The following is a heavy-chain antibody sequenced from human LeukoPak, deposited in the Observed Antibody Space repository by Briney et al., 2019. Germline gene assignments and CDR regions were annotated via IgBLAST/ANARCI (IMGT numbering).Heavy chain of an antibody. CDR1: GGSISSYY. CDR3: ARQAGGMIRGILPFDD. Sequence: SETLSLTCTVSGGSISSYYWSWIRQPPGKGLEWIGYIYYSGSTYYNPSLKSRVTISVDTSKNQFSLKLSSVTAADTAVYYCARQAGGMIRGILPFDDWGQGTLVTVSS. D-gene: IGHD3-10*01. J-gene: IGHJ4*02. CDR2: IYYSGST. V-gene: IGHV4-59*08.